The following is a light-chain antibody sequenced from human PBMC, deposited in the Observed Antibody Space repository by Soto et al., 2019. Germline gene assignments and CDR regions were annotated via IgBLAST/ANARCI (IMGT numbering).Light chain of an antibody. Sequence: IVLTQSPATLSLSPGERATLSCRARQSVSSYLAWYQQKPGQAPSLLIYDASNRATGIPARFSGSGSGTDLTLTISSLEPEDFAVYYCQQRSNWTPGLTFGGGTKVDI. CDR2: DAS. CDR1: QSVSSY. CDR3: QQRSNWTPGLT. V-gene: IGKV3-11*01. J-gene: IGKJ4*01.